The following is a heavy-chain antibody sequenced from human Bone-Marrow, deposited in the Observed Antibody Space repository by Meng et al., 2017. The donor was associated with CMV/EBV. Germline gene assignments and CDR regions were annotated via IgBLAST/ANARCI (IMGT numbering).Heavy chain of an antibody. Sequence: GGSLRLSCVASGFTFSHYAMNWVRQAPGKGLEWISYINTASSFIDYADSVRGRFTIYRDNARNSLYLELNSLTAEDTAVYYCASNSGSYLYYFDYWGQGTLVTVSS. D-gene: IGHD1-26*01. J-gene: IGHJ4*02. CDR1: GFTFSHYA. CDR2: INTASSFI. V-gene: IGHV3-21*05. CDR3: ASNSGSYLYYFDY.